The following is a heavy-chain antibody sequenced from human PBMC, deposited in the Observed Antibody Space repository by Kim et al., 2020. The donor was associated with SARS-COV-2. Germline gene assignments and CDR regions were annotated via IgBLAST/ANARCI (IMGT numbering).Heavy chain of an antibody. J-gene: IGHJ5*02. D-gene: IGHD6-13*01. Sequence: SETLSLTCTVSGYSISSGYYWGWIRQPPGKGLEWIGSIYHSGSTSYNPSLKSRVTISVDTSKNQFSLKLSSVTAADTAVYYSARAQYSSSWYLRHWFDP. CDR1: GYSISSGYY. V-gene: IGHV4-38-2*02. CDR2: IYHSGST. CDR3: ARAQYSSSWYLRHWFDP.